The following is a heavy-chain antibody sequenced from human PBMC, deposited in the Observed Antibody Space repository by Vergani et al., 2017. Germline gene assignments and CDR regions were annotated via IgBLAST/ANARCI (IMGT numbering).Heavy chain of an antibody. CDR1: GFTFTAHG. J-gene: IGHJ4*02. CDR2: ISSDGGST. Sequence: EVQLLESGGGSAQPGESLRLSCVASGFTFTAHGLNWVRQAPGKGLEWVSGISSDGGSTYYADSVKGRFTISRDNSKNTLSLQMNSLRAEDTAVYYCARVPYYYGSGSYYNWGRGTLVTVS. CDR3: ARVPYYYGSGSYYN. V-gene: IGHV3-23*01. D-gene: IGHD3-10*01.